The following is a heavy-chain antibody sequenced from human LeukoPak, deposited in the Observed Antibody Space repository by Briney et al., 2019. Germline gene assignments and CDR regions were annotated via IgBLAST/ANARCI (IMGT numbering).Heavy chain of an antibody. V-gene: IGHV4-4*07. CDR2: IYTSGST. J-gene: IGHJ6*03. CDR1: GGSISSYY. Sequence: SETLSLTCTVSGGSISSYYWSWIRQPAGKGLEWIGRIYTSGSTNCNPSLKSRVTMSVDTSKNQFSLKLSSVTAADTAVYYCARDGALRYYYYYYMDVWGKGTTVTVSS. D-gene: IGHD3-3*01. CDR3: ARDGALRYYYYYYMDV.